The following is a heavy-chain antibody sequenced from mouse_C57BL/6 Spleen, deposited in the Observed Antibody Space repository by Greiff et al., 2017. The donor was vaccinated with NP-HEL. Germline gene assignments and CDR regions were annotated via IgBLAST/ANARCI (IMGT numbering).Heavy chain of an antibody. J-gene: IGHJ1*03. CDR3: ARSGSSPWYFDV. CDR1: GYTFTSYW. V-gene: IGHV1-52*01. Sequence: QVQLQQPGAELVRPGSSVKLSCKASGYTFTSYWMHWVKQRPIQGLEWIGNIDPSDSETHSNQKFKDKATLTVDKSSSTAYMQLSSLTSEDSAVYYCARSGSSPWYFDVWGTGTTVTVAS. CDR2: IDPSDSET. D-gene: IGHD1-1*01.